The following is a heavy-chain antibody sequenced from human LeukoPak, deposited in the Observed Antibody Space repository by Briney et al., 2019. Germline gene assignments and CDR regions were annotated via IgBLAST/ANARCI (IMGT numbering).Heavy chain of an antibody. CDR3: APLPDYCSSTGCFADY. V-gene: IGHV1-2*02. CDR1: GYTFTSYD. CDR2: INPNSGGT. J-gene: IGHJ4*02. Sequence: ASVKVSCKASGYTFTSYDINWVRQATGQGLEWMGWINPNSGGTNYAQKFQGRVTMTRDTSISTAYMELSRLRSDDTAVYYCAPLPDYCSSTGCFADYWGQGTLVTVSS. D-gene: IGHD2-2*01.